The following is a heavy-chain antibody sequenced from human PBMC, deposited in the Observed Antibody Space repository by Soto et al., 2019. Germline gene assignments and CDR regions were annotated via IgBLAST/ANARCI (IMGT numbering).Heavy chain of an antibody. J-gene: IGHJ4*02. CDR3: AKGDSSGWYFDY. CDR2: ISYDGHNK. CDR1: GFTFSRYG. D-gene: IGHD6-19*01. V-gene: IGHV3-30*18. Sequence: QVQLVESGGGVVQPGRSLRLSCAASGFTFSRYGMHWARQAPGKGLEWVAVISYDGHNKFYADSVRGRFTISRDNSKNTQDLQMNSLRVEDTAVYYCAKGDSSGWYFDYWGQGTLVTVSS.